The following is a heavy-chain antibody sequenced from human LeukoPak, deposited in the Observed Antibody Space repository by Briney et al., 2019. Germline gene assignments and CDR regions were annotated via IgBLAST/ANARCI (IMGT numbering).Heavy chain of an antibody. CDR2: ISGRGGST. D-gene: IGHD3-3*01. J-gene: IGHJ4*02. CDR3: VKGGADYDFWNDSSYSYYSDF. CDR1: GFTFGSYA. V-gene: IGHV3-23*01. Sequence: GGSLRLSCAASGFTFGSYAMSWVRQAPGKGLEWVSYISGRGGSTFYADSVKGRLTISRDNSKNTLFLQMNSLRAEDTAMYYCVKGGADYDFWNDSSYSYYSDFWGQGTLVTVSS.